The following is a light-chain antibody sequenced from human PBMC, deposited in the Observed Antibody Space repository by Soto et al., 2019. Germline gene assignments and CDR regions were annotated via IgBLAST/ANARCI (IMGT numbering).Light chain of an antibody. CDR3: SSYTSGGTLVV. CDR2: EVS. V-gene: IGLV2-14*01. J-gene: IGLJ2*01. CDR1: TSDVGGYNY. Sequence: QSALTHPASVSGSPGQSITVSCTGTTSDVGGYNYVSWYQQHPGKAPKLMICEVSNWPSGVSNPFSGSKSGNTASLTISGPRSEDVADCNCSSYTSGGTLVVPGGWTMLTVL.